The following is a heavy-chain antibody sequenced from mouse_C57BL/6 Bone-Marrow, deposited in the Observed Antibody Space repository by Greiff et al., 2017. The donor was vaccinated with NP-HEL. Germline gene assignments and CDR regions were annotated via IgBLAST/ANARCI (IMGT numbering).Heavy chain of an antibody. CDR1: GFTFTDYY. Sequence: DVMLVESGGGLVQPGGSLSLSCAASGFTFTDYYMSWVRQPPGKALEWLGFIRNKANGYTTEYSASVKGRFTISRDNSQSILYLQMNALRAEDSATYYCARCYYSNYDAMDYWGQGTSVTVSS. V-gene: IGHV7-3*01. J-gene: IGHJ4*01. CDR3: ARCYYSNYDAMDY. CDR2: IRNKANGYTT. D-gene: IGHD2-5*01.